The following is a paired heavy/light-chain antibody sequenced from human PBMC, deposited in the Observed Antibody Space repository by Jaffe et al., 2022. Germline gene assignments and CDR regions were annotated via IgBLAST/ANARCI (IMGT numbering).Light chain of an antibody. CDR3: QQSYSTLLLT. CDR2: AAS. J-gene: IGKJ4*01. V-gene: IGKV1-39*01. Sequence: DIQMTQSPSSLSASVGDRVTITCRASQSISSYLNWYQQKPGKAPKLLIYAASSLQSGVPSRFSGSGSGTDFTLTISSLQPEDFATYYCQQSYSTLLLTFGGGTKVEIK. CDR1: QSISSY.
Heavy chain of an antibody. D-gene: IGHD3-3*01. CDR2: INHSGST. J-gene: IGHJ4*02. CDR1: GGSFSGYY. Sequence: QVQLQQWGAGLLKPSETLSLTCAVYGGSFSGYYWSWIRQPPGKGLEWIGEINHSGSTNYNPSLKSRVTISVDTSKNQFSLKLSSVTAADTAVYYCARKSRAWGSRITIFGVVDYYFDYWGQGTLVTVSS. V-gene: IGHV4-34*01. CDR3: ARKSRAWGSRITIFGVVDYYFDY.